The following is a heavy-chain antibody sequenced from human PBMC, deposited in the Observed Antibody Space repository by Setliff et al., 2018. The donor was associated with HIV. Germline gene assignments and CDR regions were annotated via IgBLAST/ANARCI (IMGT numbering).Heavy chain of an antibody. D-gene: IGHD2-21*01. CDR1: GYNFTNYG. Sequence: ASVKVSCKASGYNFTNYGIGWVRQAPGQGLEYLGWIGTYSGNTDYAQSVQGRVTMTTDTSTTTVYMELRSLRSDDTAVYYCARVVRGVIQSAKTFDYWGQGTLVTVSS. J-gene: IGHJ4*02. CDR3: ARVVRGVIQSAKTFDY. CDR2: IGTYSGNT. V-gene: IGHV1-18*01.